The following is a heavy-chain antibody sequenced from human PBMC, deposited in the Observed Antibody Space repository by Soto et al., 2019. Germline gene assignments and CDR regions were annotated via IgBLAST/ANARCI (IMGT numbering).Heavy chain of an antibody. CDR2: ISSRSSVI. J-gene: IGHJ3*01. D-gene: IGHD2-2*02. V-gene: IGHV3-21*06. CDR3: LRGGRGYTRYDVLDV. CDR1: GFTFSSYS. Sequence: EVQLVESGGGLVKPGGSLRLSCVDSGFTFSSYSMNWVRQAPGKGLEWVASISSRSSVIWYTDSLKGRFSISRDNAKNSLYLQMNSLGAEDTAVYYCLRGGRGYTRYDVLDVWGQGTMVTVSS.